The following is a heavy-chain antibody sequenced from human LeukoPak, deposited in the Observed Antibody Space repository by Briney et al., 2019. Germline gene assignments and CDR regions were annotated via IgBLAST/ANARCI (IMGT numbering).Heavy chain of an antibody. CDR2: IWYDGSNK. J-gene: IGHJ4*02. Sequence: AGGSLRPSCAASGFTFSSYGMHWVRQAPGKGLEWVAVIWYDGSNKYYADSVKGRFTISRDNSKNTLYLQMNSLRAEDTAVYYCARPTSYDYVWGSYRLDYWGQGTLVTVSS. CDR1: GFTFSSYG. V-gene: IGHV3-33*01. CDR3: ARPTSYDYVWGSYRLDY. D-gene: IGHD3-16*02.